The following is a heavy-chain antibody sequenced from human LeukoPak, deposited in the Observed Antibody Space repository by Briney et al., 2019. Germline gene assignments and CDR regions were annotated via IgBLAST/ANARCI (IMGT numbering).Heavy chain of an antibody. Sequence: ASVKVSCKASGYTFTSYGISWVRQAPGQGLEWMGWISAYNGNTNYAQKLQGRVTMTTDTSTSTAYMELSSLRSEDTAVYYCARESRGGVLDYWGQGTLVTVSS. CDR2: ISAYNGNT. J-gene: IGHJ4*02. CDR3: ARESRGGVLDY. V-gene: IGHV1-18*01. CDR1: GYTFTSYG. D-gene: IGHD2-15*01.